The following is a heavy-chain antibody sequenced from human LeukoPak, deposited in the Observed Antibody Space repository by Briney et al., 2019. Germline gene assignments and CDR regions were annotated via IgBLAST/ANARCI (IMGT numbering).Heavy chain of an antibody. CDR2: ISTSSSYI. CDR3: AKTTDNYYYYYMDV. J-gene: IGHJ6*03. D-gene: IGHD4-17*01. CDR1: GFTVSSNY. V-gene: IGHV3-21*01. Sequence: GSLRLSCAASGFTVSSNYMSWVRQAPGKGLEWVSSISTSSSYIYYADSVKGRFTISRDNAKNSLYLQMNSLRAEDTAVYYCAKTTDNYYYYYMDVWGKGTTVTVSS.